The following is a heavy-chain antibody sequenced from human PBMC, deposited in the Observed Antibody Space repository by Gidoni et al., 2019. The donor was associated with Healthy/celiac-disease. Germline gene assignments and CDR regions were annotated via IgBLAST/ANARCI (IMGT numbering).Heavy chain of an antibody. J-gene: IGHJ4*02. CDR3: ARDHPGGDYGDYVLDY. CDR1: GGTFSSYA. Sequence: QVQLVQSWAEVKKPGSSVKISCKASGGTFSSYAISWVRQAPGQGLEWMGGIIPIFGTANYAQKFQGRFTITADESTSTAYMELSSLRSEYTAVYYCARDHPGGDYGDYVLDYWGQGPLVTVSS. CDR2: IIPIFGTA. D-gene: IGHD4-17*01. V-gene: IGHV1-69*01.